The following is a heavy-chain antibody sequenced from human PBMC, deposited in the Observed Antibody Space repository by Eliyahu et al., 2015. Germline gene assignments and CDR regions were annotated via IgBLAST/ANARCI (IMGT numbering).Heavy chain of an antibody. CDR1: GGSLSSEY. D-gene: IGHD4-17*01. V-gene: IGHV4-59*01. CDR2: IDYRGIR. CDR3: ATTPPSVTSDWYFDV. J-gene: IGHJ2*01. Sequence: QVQLQESGPGLVRPSETLSLTCFVSGGSLSSEYWSWLRQPPGKGLEWIGYIDYRGIRNYNPALQGRVSISADRSTGHVSLDLRSVTAADTAIYYCATTPPSVTSDWYFDVWGRGSRVTVSS.